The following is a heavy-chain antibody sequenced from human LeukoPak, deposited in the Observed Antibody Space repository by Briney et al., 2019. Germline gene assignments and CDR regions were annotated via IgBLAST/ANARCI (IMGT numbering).Heavy chain of an antibody. D-gene: IGHD3-16*01. Sequence: PGGSLRLSCAASGFTSSYYWMTWVRQAPGKGPEWVAKIKQDGSEKYYVDSVEGRFTISRDNARNSLYLQVDSLRVEDTAVYYCARVNKWGFDYWGQGTLVTVSS. CDR3: ARVNKWGFDY. CDR2: IKQDGSEK. CDR1: GFTSSYYW. V-gene: IGHV3-7*05. J-gene: IGHJ4*02.